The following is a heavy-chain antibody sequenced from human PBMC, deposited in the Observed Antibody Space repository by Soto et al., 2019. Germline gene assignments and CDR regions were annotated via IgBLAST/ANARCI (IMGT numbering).Heavy chain of an antibody. CDR1: GGSFSGYY. V-gene: IGHV4-34*01. D-gene: IGHD3-10*01. J-gene: IGHJ4*02. CDR3: ARDKITCLFDY. Sequence: QVQLQQWGAGLLKPSETLSLTCAVYGGSFSGYYWTWIRQPPGTGLEWIGEINHSGSTNYNPSLKSRVSLSVDPSKNQFSLKLTSVTAAGTGVYYCARDKITCLFDYWGQGTLVTVPS. CDR2: INHSGST.